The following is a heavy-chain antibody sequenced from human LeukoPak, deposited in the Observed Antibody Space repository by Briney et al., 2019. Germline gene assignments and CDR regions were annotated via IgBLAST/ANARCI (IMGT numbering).Heavy chain of an antibody. J-gene: IGHJ3*02. Sequence: PSETLSLTCTVSGGSISSSSYYWGWIRQPPGKGLEWIGSIYYSGSTYYNPSLKSRVTISVDTSKNQFSLKLSSVTAADTAVYYCARHQWLVRSFDAFDIWGQGTMVTVSS. V-gene: IGHV4-39*01. CDR3: ARHQWLVRSFDAFDI. CDR2: IYYSGST. D-gene: IGHD6-19*01. CDR1: GGSISSSSYY.